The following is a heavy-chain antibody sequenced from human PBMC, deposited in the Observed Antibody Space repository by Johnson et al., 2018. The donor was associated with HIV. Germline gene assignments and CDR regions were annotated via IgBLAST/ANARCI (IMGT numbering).Heavy chain of an antibody. Sequence: EMQLVESGGGVVRPGGSLRLSCAASGFTFDDYGMSWVRQAPGKGLEWVAVISYDGSNKYYADSVKGRFTISRDNAKNSLYLQMFSLRAEDTALYYCARGGAYSSSWFDAFDVWGQGTMVTVSS. CDR1: GFTFDDYG. CDR3: ARGGAYSSSWFDAFDV. V-gene: IGHV3-20*04. CDR2: ISYDGSNK. J-gene: IGHJ3*01. D-gene: IGHD6-13*01.